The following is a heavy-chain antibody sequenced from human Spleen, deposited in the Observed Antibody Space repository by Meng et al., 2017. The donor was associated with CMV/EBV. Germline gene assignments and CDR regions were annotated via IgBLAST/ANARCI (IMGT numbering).Heavy chain of an antibody. J-gene: IGHJ4*02. CDR1: GFTFSTYW. V-gene: IGHV3-7*01. CDR2: IKQDGSEK. D-gene: IGHD2-15*01. Sequence: GESLKISCAASGFTFSTYWMSWVRQAPGKGLEWVANIKQDGSEKYYVDSVKGRFTISRDNAKTSLYLQMNSLRAEDTAVYYCAGGWSFDYWGQGTLVTVSS. CDR3: AGGWSFDY.